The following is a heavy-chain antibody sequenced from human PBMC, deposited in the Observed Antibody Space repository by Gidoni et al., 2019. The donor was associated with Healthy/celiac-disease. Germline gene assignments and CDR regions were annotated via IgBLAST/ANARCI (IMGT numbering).Heavy chain of an antibody. V-gene: IGHV3-21*01. CDR1: GFTFSSYS. D-gene: IGHD2-2*02. CDR3: ARDPQDIVVVPAAINPWFDP. J-gene: IGHJ5*02. Sequence: EVQLVESGGGLVKPGGSLRLPCAASGFTFSSYSMTWVRQAPGKGLEWVSSISSSSSYIYYADSVKGRFTISRDNAKNSLYLQMNSLRAEDTAVYYCARDPQDIVVVPAAINPWFDPWGQGTLVTVSS. CDR2: ISSSSSYI.